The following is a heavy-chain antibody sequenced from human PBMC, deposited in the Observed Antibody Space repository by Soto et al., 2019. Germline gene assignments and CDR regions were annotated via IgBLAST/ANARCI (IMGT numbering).Heavy chain of an antibody. D-gene: IGHD6-13*01. CDR2: ISNDGSDK. V-gene: IGHV3-30*18. CDR1: GFTFSRHG. J-gene: IGHJ4*02. Sequence: GGSLRLSCAASGFTFSRHGMHWVRQAPGKGLEWVAVISNDGSDKYYADSVKGRFTISRDNSKFTLYLQMNSLGAEDTAVYYCAKDGDVAAAGYYFDYLGQGTLVTVSS. CDR3: AKDGDVAAAGYYFDY.